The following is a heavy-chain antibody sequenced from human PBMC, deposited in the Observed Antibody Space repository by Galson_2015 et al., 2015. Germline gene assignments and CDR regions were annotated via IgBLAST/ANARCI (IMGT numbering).Heavy chain of an antibody. CDR2: ISYDGSNK. CDR1: GFTFSNYA. Sequence: SLRLSCAVSGFTFSNYALHCVRQAPGKGLDWVALISYDGSNKFYADSVPGRFTISRDNSKNSLLLQLNSLRAEDTAVYFCARDSVSFGGVILDYWGQGTLVTVSS. V-gene: IGHV3-30*01. J-gene: IGHJ4*02. CDR3: ARDSVSFGGVILDY. D-gene: IGHD3-16*02.